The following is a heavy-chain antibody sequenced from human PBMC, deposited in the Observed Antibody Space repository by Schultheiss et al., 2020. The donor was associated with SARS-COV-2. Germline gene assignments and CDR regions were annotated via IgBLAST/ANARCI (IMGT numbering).Heavy chain of an antibody. V-gene: IGHV4-39*07. D-gene: IGHD6-6*01. CDR1: GGSISSSSYY. Sequence: SETLSLTCTVSGGSISSSSYYWSWIRQPPGKGLEWIGEINHSGSTNYNPSLKSRVTISVDTSKNQFSLKLSSVTAADTAVYYCARDHDSSSCHGLYCYYYGMDVWGQGTTVTVSS. CDR2: INHSGST. CDR3: ARDHDSSSCHGLYCYYYGMDV. J-gene: IGHJ6*02.